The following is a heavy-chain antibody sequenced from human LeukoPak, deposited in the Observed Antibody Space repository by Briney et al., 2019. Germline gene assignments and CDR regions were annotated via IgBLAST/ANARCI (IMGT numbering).Heavy chain of an antibody. D-gene: IGHD2-15*01. CDR1: GYTFTGHY. J-gene: IGHJ5*02. V-gene: IGHV1-2*02. CDR2: INPSSGGT. Sequence: ASVKVSCKASGYTFTGHYMHWVRQAPGQGLEWMGWINPSSGGTNYAQKFQGRVTMTRDMSISTAYMELSRLTSDDTAVYYCARGLYCSGGSCYPGGNWFDPWGQGTLVTVSS. CDR3: ARGLYCSGGSCYPGGNWFDP.